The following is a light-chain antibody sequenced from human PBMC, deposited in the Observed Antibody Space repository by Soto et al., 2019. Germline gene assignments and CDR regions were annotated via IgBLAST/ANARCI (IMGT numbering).Light chain of an antibody. CDR1: QSVSSK. CDR2: GTS. J-gene: IGKJ1*01. V-gene: IGKV3-20*01. Sequence: IVMTQSPATLSVSPGERATLSSRASQSVSSKLAWYQHKPGQAPRVLIYGTSSRATGIPDRFSGSGAGTDFTLTISGLEPEDFAVYYCQQYGSSPWTFGQGTKVDIK. CDR3: QQYGSSPWT.